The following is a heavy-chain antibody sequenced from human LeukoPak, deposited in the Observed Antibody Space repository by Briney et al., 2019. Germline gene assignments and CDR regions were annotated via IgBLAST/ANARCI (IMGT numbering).Heavy chain of an antibody. D-gene: IGHD6-19*01. CDR1: GFTVSSNY. CDR2: VYSGGRT. Sequence: GGSLRLSCAASGFTVSSNYMSWVRQAPGKGLEWVSVVYSGGRTYYADSVKDRFTISKDNSKNALYLQVNSLRAEDTAMYYCAREAVAVAGHFDYWGQGTLVTVSS. J-gene: IGHJ4*02. CDR3: AREAVAVAGHFDY. V-gene: IGHV3-53*01.